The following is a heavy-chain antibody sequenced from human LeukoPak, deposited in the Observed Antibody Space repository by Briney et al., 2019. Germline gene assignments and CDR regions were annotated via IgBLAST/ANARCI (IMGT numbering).Heavy chain of an antibody. J-gene: IGHJ4*02. V-gene: IGHV3-7*01. CDR3: ASAGSAITDY. D-gene: IGHD3-10*01. CDR1: GFTFGDYW. Sequence: GGSLRLSCAASGFTFGDYWMSWVRQTPGKGLEWLANIKQDRSQKYYVDSVKGRFTISRDNAKYSLFLQMNSLRAEDTAVYYCASAGSAITDYWGQGTPVTVSS. CDR2: IKQDRSQK.